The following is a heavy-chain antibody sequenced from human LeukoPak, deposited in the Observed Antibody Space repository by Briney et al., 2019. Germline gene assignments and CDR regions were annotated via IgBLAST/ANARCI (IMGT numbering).Heavy chain of an antibody. V-gene: IGHV3-53*01. CDR2: IETGGGT. CDR3: ARVAGAPAGPLDY. CDR1: GFTVSINY. Sequence: GGSLRLSCAASGFTVSINYMSWVRQAPGKGLQWVSNIETGGGTNYADSVKGRFTISRDNSENTLYLQMNSLRGEDTAVYYCARVAGAPAGPLDYWGQGTLVTVSS. J-gene: IGHJ4*02. D-gene: IGHD6-13*01.